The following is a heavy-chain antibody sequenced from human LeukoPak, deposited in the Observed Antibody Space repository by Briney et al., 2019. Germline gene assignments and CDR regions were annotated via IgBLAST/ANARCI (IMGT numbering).Heavy chain of an antibody. V-gene: IGHV1-69*13. J-gene: IGHJ4*02. D-gene: IGHD6-19*01. Sequence: ASVKVSCKASGGTFSSYAISWVRQAPGQGLEWMGGIVPIFGTANYAQKFQGRVTITADESTSTAYMELSSLRSEDTAVYYCARARLGQWLVLDYWGQGTLVTVSS. CDR3: ARARLGQWLVLDY. CDR2: IVPIFGTA. CDR1: GGTFSSYA.